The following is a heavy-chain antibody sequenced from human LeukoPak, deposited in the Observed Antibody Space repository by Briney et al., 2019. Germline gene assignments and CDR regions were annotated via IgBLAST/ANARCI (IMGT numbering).Heavy chain of an antibody. V-gene: IGHV3-23*01. CDR3: ARGRGIAVAGRLDY. CDR1: GFTFSTYA. Sequence: GGSLRLSCAASGFTFSTYAMSWVRQSPGKGLEWVSTISGSGGSTYYADSVKGRFTISRDNSKNTLYLQMNSLRAEDTAVYYCARGRGIAVAGRLDYWGQGTLVTVSS. D-gene: IGHD6-19*01. J-gene: IGHJ4*02. CDR2: ISGSGGST.